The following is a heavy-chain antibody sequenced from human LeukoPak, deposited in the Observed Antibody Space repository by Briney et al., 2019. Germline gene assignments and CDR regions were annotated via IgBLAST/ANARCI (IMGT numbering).Heavy chain of an antibody. CDR3: ARGYRNNWRFDY. D-gene: IGHD6-13*01. CDR2: ISYSGST. Sequence: KPSETLSLTCTVSGGSVRSDSNYWSWIRQPPGKGLEWIGYISYSGSTDYNPSLKSRVSMSLGTSKNELSLKLGSVTAADTAFYYCARGYRNNWRFDYWGQGTLVTVSS. J-gene: IGHJ4*02. V-gene: IGHV4-61*01. CDR1: GGSVRSDSNY.